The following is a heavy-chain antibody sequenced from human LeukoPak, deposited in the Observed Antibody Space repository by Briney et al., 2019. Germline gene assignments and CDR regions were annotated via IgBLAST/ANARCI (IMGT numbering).Heavy chain of an antibody. CDR3: VKADYYDTSNYYYRYFQY. Sequence: GRSLRLSCAVSGFTFSSYGMHWVRQAPGKGLEWVAAISHDGDNKYHADSVKGRFTISRDDSRNTLYLQMNSLRAEDTAVYYCVKADYYDTSNYYYRYFQYWGQGTLVTVSS. D-gene: IGHD3-22*01. CDR2: ISHDGDNK. J-gene: IGHJ1*01. CDR1: GFTFSSYG. V-gene: IGHV3-30*18.